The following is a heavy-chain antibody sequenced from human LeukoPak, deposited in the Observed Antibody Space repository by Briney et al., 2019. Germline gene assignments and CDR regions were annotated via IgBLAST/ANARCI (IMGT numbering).Heavy chain of an antibody. V-gene: IGHV4-4*07. CDR2: IYTSGST. CDR3: ARDMSLLWFGELCAFDI. D-gene: IGHD3-10*01. J-gene: IGHJ3*02. Sequence: SETLSLTCTVSGGSISSYYWSWIRQPAGKGLEWIGRIYTSGSTNYNPSLKSRATMSVDTSKNQFSLKLSSVTAADTAVYYCARDMSLLWFGELCAFDIWGQGTMVTVSS. CDR1: GGSISSYY.